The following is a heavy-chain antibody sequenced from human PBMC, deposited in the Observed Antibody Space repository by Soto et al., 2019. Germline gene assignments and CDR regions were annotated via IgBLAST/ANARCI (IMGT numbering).Heavy chain of an antibody. J-gene: IGHJ4*02. CDR1: QYTSTTYW. D-gene: IGHD5-12*01. CDR2: IYPGDSNT. V-gene: IGHV5-51*01. CDR3: ARRHSGYDN. Sequence: PGQSLKISAQGAQYTSTTYWSGWVRQIPGKGLEWMRIIYPGDSNTRYSPSFQGQVTISADKSISTAYLQWSRLKPSDTAMYNCARRHSGYDNWGQGTLVTVSS.